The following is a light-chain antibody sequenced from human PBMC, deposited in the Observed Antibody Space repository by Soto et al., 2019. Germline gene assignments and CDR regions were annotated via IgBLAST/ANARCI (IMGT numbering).Light chain of an antibody. J-gene: IGLJ1*01. CDR2: EVS. Sequence: QSALTQPASVSGSPGQSITISCTGTSSDVGGYNYVSWYQQHPGKAPKLIIYEVSNRPSGVSNRFSGSKSDNTASLTISGLLAEDEADYYCSSYTSSNTDVFGTGTKLTVL. V-gene: IGLV2-14*01. CDR1: SSDVGGYNY. CDR3: SSYTSSNTDV.